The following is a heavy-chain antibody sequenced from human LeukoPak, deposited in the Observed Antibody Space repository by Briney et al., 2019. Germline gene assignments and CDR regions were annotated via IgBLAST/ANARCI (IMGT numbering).Heavy chain of an antibody. V-gene: IGHV4-39*07. Sequence: SSETLSLTCTVSGGSISSSSYYWGWIRQPPGKGLEWIGSIYYSGSTYYNPSLKSRVTISVDTSKNQFSLKLSSVTAADTAVYYCARVGYCSSTSCFSSGYYYYYMDVWGKGTTVTVSS. CDR3: ARVGYCSSTSCFSSGYYYYYMDV. D-gene: IGHD2-2*01. CDR2: IYYSGST. CDR1: GGSISSSSYY. J-gene: IGHJ6*03.